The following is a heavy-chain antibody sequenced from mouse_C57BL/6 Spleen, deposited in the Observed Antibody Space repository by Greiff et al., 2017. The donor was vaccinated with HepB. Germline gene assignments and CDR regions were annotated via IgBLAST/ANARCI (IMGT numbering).Heavy chain of an antibody. CDR1: GFTFSSYA. Sequence: EVMLVESGEGLVKPGGSLKLSCAASGFTFSSYAMSWVRQTPEKRLEWVAYISSGGYYIYYADTVKGRFTISRDNARNTLYLQMSSLKSEDTAMYYCTRYYYGSSNWYFDVWGTGTTVTVSS. CDR2: ISSGGYYI. V-gene: IGHV5-9-1*02. D-gene: IGHD1-1*01. CDR3: TRYYYGSSNWYFDV. J-gene: IGHJ1*03.